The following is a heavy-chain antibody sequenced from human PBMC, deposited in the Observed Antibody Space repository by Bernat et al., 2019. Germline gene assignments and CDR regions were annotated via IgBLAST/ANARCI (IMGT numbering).Heavy chain of an antibody. D-gene: IGHD4-17*01. J-gene: IGHJ4*02. CDR1: GFTFSDYY. Sequence: QVQLVESGGGLVKPGGSLRLSCAASGFTFSDYYMSWIRQAPGKGLDWVSYISSSSSYTNYADSAKGRFTISRDNAKNSLYLQMNSLRDEDTAVYYCASADYGDFSFDYWGQGTLVTVSS. CDR2: ISSSSSYT. CDR3: ASADYGDFSFDY. V-gene: IGHV3-11*06.